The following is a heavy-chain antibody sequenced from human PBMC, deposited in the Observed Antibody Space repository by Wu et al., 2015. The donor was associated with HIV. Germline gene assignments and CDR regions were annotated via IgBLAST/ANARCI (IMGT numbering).Heavy chain of an antibody. D-gene: IGHD2-2*01. J-gene: IGHJ6*03. CDR1: GGTFNSYV. CDR3: ALRGGXGVVVPGCVQYYYYYMDV. V-gene: IGHV1-69*12. Sequence: QVQLVQSGAEVKKPGSSMKVSCKASGGTFNSYVISWVRQAPGQGLEWMGGIIPIFGTANFAQKFQGRLTIAADESTSTVYMELSSLRSEDTAVYYCALRGGXGVVVPGCVQYYYYYMDVWGKGTTVTVSS. CDR2: IIPIFGTA.